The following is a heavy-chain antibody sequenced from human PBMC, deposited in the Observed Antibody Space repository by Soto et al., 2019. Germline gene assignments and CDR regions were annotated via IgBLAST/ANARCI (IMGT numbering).Heavy chain of an antibody. V-gene: IGHV1-18*01. CDR2: ISAYNGNT. J-gene: IGHJ5*02. Sequence: GASVKVSCKASGYTFTSYGISWVRQAPGQGLEWMGWISAYNGNTNYAQKLQGRVTMTTDTSTSTAYMELRSLRSDDTAVYYCARERASGWSRKYNWFDPWGQGTLVTVSS. CDR3: ARERASGWSRKYNWFDP. CDR1: GYTFTSYG. D-gene: IGHD6-19*01.